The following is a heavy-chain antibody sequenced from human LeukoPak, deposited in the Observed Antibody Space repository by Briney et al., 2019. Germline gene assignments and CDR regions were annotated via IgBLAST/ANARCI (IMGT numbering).Heavy chain of an antibody. CDR3: ARDLSGSQRGGYFDN. J-gene: IGHJ4*02. D-gene: IGHD1-26*01. Sequence: SVKVSCKASGGTFSSYAISWVRQAPGQGLEWMGGIIPIFGTANYAQKFQGRVTITADESTSTAYMELSSLRSEDTAVYYCARDLSGSQRGGYFDNWGQGTLVTVSS. V-gene: IGHV1-69*13. CDR2: IIPIFGTA. CDR1: GGTFSSYA.